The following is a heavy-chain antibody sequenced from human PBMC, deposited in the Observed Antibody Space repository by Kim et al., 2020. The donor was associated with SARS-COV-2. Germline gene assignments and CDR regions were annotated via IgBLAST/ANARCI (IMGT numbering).Heavy chain of an antibody. D-gene: IGHD6-19*01. Sequence: GESLKISCKGSGYSFTSYWIGWVRQMPGKGLEWMGIIYPGDSDTRYSPSFQGQVTISADKSISTAYLQWSSLKASDTAMYYCARHLDDKAVAGRGRHYYYYGMDVWGQGTTVTVSS. CDR2: IYPGDSDT. CDR3: ARHLDDKAVAGRGRHYYYYGMDV. J-gene: IGHJ6*02. CDR1: GYSFTSYW. V-gene: IGHV5-51*01.